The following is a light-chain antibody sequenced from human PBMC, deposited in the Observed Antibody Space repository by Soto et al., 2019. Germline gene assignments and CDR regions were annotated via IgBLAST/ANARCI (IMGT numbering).Light chain of an antibody. CDR3: MQGAQWPWT. CDR2: MVS. J-gene: IGKJ1*01. Sequence: DAVVTQSPLSLPVTLGKAASISCRSSQSLLYSDGNTYLNWFQQTPGKSPRRLIYMVSKRDSGVPDRFSGSVSGTDFTLKISRVDAEDVGIYYCMQGAQWPWTFGQGTKVEIK. V-gene: IGKV2-30*01. CDR1: QSLLYSDGNTY.